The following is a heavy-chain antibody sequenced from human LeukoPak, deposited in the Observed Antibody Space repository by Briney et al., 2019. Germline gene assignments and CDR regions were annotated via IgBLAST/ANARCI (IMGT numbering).Heavy chain of an antibody. CDR3: ARVNGETFYSDSRGPAYFDY. D-gene: IGHD3-22*01. Sequence: GGSLRLSCAASGFTFSSYGMHWVRQAPGKGLEWVAFIRYDGSNKYYADSVKGRFTISRDNSKNTLYLQMNSLRAEDTAVYRCARVNGETFYSDSRGPAYFDYWGQGTLVTVSS. J-gene: IGHJ4*02. V-gene: IGHV3-30*02. CDR2: IRYDGSNK. CDR1: GFTFSSYG.